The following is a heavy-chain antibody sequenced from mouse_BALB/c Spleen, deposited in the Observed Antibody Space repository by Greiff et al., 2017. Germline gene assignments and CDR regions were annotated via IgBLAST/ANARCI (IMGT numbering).Heavy chain of an antibody. V-gene: IGHV3-2*02. CDR2: ISYSGST. CDR3: ARRPNYYGSSWYFDV. D-gene: IGHD1-1*01. J-gene: IGHJ1*01. Sequence: EVKLVESGPGLVKPSQSLSLTCTVTGYSITSDYAWNWIRQFPGNKLEWMGYISYSGSTSYNPSLKSRISITRDTSKNQFFLQLNSVTTEDTATYYCARRPNYYGSSWYFDVWGAGTTVTVSS. CDR1: GYSITSDYA.